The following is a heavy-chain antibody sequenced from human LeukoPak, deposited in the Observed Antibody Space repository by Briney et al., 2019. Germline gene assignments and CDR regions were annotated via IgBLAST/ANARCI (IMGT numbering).Heavy chain of an antibody. CDR3: GRDVEINWFDP. Sequence: PGGSLRLSCAASGFSFSSSAMHWVRQAPGKGLDWVAFIHYDGNNKYYADSVKGRFTISRDNAKNTLYLQMNSLRAEDTAVYYCGRDVEINWFDPWGQGTLVTVSS. CDR2: IHYDGNNK. CDR1: GFSFSSSA. V-gene: IGHV3-30*02. D-gene: IGHD5-24*01. J-gene: IGHJ5*02.